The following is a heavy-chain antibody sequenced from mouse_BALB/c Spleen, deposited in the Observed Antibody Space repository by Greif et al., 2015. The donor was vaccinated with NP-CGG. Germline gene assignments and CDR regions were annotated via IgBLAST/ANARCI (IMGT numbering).Heavy chain of an antibody. CDR3: ARDRYDVDWFAY. Sequence: EVQLQESGPGLVKPSQSLSLTCSVTGYSITSGYYWNWIRQFPGNKLEWMGYISYDGSNNYNPSLKNRISITRDTSKNQFFLKLNSVTTEDTATCYCARDRYDVDWFAYWGQGTLVTVSA. CDR2: ISYDGSN. D-gene: IGHD2-14*01. J-gene: IGHJ3*01. CDR1: GYSITSGYY. V-gene: IGHV3-6*02.